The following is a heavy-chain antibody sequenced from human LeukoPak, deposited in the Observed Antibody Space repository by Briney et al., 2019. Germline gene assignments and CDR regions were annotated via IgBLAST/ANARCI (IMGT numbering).Heavy chain of an antibody. CDR2: ISVSGGGP. CDR1: GFTFSSYA. Sequence: GGSLRLSCSASGFTFSSYAMSGVRPAPRKGLERVSAISVSGGGPYYAHPAKGRFPNSRASSKNTLSLQMNSLRPEDTAVYYCARARPSMRTDYWGQGTLVSASS. J-gene: IGHJ4*02. CDR3: ARARPSMRTDY. V-gene: IGHV3-23*01.